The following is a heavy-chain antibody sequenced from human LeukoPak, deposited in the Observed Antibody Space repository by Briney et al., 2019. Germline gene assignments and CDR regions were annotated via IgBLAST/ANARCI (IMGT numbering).Heavy chain of an antibody. J-gene: IGHJ6*03. D-gene: IGHD3-3*01. CDR3: ARDSLEYYDFWSGTYYYYYYYMDV. Sequence: GASVKVSCKASENTFTNYYMHWVRQAPGQGLEWLGLINPNGGRTSYAQNFQGRVTMTRDTSISTAYMELSRLRSDDTAVYYCARDSLEYYDFWSGTYYYYYYYMDVWGKGTTVTVSS. V-gene: IGHV1-46*01. CDR2: INPNGGRT. CDR1: ENTFTNYY.